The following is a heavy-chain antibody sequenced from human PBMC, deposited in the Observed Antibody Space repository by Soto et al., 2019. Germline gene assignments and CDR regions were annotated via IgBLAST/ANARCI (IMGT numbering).Heavy chain of an antibody. D-gene: IGHD1-1*01. CDR2: IVVGSGNT. CDR3: AADPGTGELFDY. Sequence: QMQLVQSGPEVKKPGTSVKVSCKASGFTFTSSAVQWVRQARGQRLEWIGWIVVGSGNTNYAQKFQERVTIPRDMSTSTAYMELSSLRSEDTAVYYCAADPGTGELFDYWGQGPLVTVSS. CDR1: GFTFTSSA. J-gene: IGHJ4*02. V-gene: IGHV1-58*01.